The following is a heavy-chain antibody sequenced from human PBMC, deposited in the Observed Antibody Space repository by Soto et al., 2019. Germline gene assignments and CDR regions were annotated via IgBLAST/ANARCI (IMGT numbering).Heavy chain of an antibody. V-gene: IGHV4-4*02. CDR3: AIRPAYISGKDY. CDR2: IYTSGKT. Sequence: QVQLQESGPGLVKPSETLSLTCAVSGDSISSNTWWSWVRQSPGKGLEWIGEIYTSGKTNYKASLKSRVTISIDKSKNQLPLNLTSVTAADTAVYFCAIRPAYISGKDYWGQGTLVTVAS. CDR1: GDSISSNTW. J-gene: IGHJ4*02. D-gene: IGHD3-3*02.